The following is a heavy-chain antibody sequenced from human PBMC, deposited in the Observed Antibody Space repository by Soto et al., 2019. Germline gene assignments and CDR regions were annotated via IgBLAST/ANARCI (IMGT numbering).Heavy chain of an antibody. V-gene: IGHV4-31*03. Sequence: PSETLSLTCTVSGGSISSGGYYWSRIRQHPGKGLEWIGYIYYSGSTYYNPSLKSRVTISVDTSKNQFSLKLSSVTAADTAVYYCARVDIAVAAVDYWGQGTLVTVS. D-gene: IGHD2-15*01. CDR1: GGSISSGGYY. CDR3: ARVDIAVAAVDY. J-gene: IGHJ4*02. CDR2: IYYSGST.